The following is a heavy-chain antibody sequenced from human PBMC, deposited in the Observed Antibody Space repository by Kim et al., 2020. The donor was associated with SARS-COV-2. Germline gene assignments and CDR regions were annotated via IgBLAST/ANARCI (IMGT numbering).Heavy chain of an antibody. Sequence: GGSLRLSCAASGFTFSSYGMHWVRQAPGKGLEWVAVIWYDGSNKYYADSVKGRFTISRDNSKNTLYLQMNSLRAEDTAVYYCARDPAHYYDSSGLGWFDPWGQGTLVTVSS. V-gene: IGHV3-33*01. CDR2: IWYDGSNK. CDR1: GFTFSSYG. J-gene: IGHJ5*02. D-gene: IGHD3-22*01. CDR3: ARDPAHYYDSSGLGWFDP.